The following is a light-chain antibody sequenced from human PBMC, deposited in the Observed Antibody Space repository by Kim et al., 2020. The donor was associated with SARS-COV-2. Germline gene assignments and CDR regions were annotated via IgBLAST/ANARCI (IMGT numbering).Light chain of an antibody. CDR3: QQYSNRWT. CDR2: DAS. J-gene: IGKJ1*01. V-gene: IGKV1-5*01. Sequence: SAAVGDKVTITWRASQSISGGVAWYQQKPGKAPKLLIYDASSLESGVPSRFSGSGSGTDFTLIVSSLQPDDFATYYCQQYSNRWTFGQGTKVDIK. CDR1: QSISGG.